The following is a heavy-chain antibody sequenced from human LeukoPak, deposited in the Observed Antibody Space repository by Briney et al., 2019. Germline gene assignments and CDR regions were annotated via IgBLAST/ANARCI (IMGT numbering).Heavy chain of an antibody. CDR2: IYYTGST. V-gene: IGHV4-30-4*07. J-gene: IGHJ6*03. CDR3: ARGGTDSSSWWEQEYYYYYYMDV. CDR1: GGSISRSGYS. D-gene: IGHD6-13*01. Sequence: PSETLSLTCAVSGGSISRSGYSWSWIRQPPGKGLDWIAYIYYTGSTYYNPSLKSRVTISLDTSKNQFSLKLSSVTAADTAVYYCARGGTDSSSWWEQEYYYYYYMDVWGKGTTVTISS.